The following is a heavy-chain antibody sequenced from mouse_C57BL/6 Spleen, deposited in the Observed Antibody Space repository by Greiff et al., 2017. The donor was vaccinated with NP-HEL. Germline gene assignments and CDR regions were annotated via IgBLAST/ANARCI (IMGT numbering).Heavy chain of an antibody. D-gene: IGHD2-1*01. Sequence: QVQLQQPGAELVRPGSSVKLSCKASGYTFTSYWMDWVKQRPGQGLEWIGNIYPSDSETHYNQKFKDKATLTVDKSSSTAYMQLSSLTSEASAVYSVARNYGNFFFDYWGQGTTLTVSS. J-gene: IGHJ2*01. V-gene: IGHV1-61*01. CDR2: IYPSDSET. CDR3: ARNYGNFFFDY. CDR1: GYTFTSYW.